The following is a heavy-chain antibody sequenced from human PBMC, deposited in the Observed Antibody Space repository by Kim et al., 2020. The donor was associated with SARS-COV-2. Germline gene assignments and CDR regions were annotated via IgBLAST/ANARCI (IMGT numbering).Heavy chain of an antibody. CDR2: IGTAGDT. CDR1: GFTFSSYD. J-gene: IGHJ4*02. D-gene: IGHD2-15*01. CDR3: ARGGAPWYCSGGSCYFDY. V-gene: IGHV3-13*04. Sequence: GGSLRLSCAASGFTFSSYDMHWVRQATGKGLEWVSAIGTAGDTYYPGSVKGRFTISRENAKNSLYLQMNSLRAGDTAVYYCARGGAPWYCSGGSCYFDYWGQGTLVTVSS.